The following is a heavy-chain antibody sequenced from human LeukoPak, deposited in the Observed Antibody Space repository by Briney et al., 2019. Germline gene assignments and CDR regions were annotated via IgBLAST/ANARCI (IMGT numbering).Heavy chain of an antibody. J-gene: IGHJ4*02. CDR3: ARDSHIAEVAYYFDY. CDR2: ISVYNGNT. V-gene: IGHV1-18*01. D-gene: IGHD6-13*01. Sequence: EASVKVSFKASGYTFSACGISWVRQAPGQGLEWMGWISVYNGNTNYAQKVQGRVALTTDTSTSTAYMELRSLRSDDTAVYFCARDSHIAEVAYYFDYWGQGALVTVSS. CDR1: GYTFSACG.